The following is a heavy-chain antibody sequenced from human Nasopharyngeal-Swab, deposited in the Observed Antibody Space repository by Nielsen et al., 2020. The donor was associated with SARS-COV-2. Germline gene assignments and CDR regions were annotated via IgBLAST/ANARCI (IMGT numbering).Heavy chain of an antibody. CDR2: ISSSSSYT. Sequence: GESLKISCAASGFTFSDYYMSWLRQAPGTGLEWVSYISSSSSYTDYADSVKGRFTISRDNAKNSLYLQMDNLRAEDTAVYYCARSTSSSWYRPLDYWGQGTLV. V-gene: IGHV3-11*03. D-gene: IGHD6-13*01. J-gene: IGHJ4*02. CDR3: ARSTSSSWYRPLDY. CDR1: GFTFSDYY.